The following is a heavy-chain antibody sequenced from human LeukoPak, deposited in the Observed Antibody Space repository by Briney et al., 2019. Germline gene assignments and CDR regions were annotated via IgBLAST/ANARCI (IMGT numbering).Heavy chain of an antibody. V-gene: IGHV4-34*01. Sequence: SETLSLTCAVYGGSFSGYYWGWIRQPPGKGLEWIGEINHSGSTNYNPSLKSRVTISVDRSKNQFSLKLSSVTAADTAVYYCARVSWFEVGAFDIWGQGTMVTVSS. D-gene: IGHD3-10*01. CDR1: GGSFSGYY. CDR2: INHSGST. J-gene: IGHJ3*02. CDR3: ARVSWFEVGAFDI.